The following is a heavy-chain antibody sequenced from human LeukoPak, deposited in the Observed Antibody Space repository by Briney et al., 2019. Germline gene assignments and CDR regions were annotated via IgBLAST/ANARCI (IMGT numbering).Heavy chain of an antibody. CDR3: ARDGELLWFGDQSGYFDY. J-gene: IGHJ4*02. CDR1: GFTFSDYY. V-gene: IGHV3-11*04. CDR2: ISSSGSTI. Sequence: PGGSLRLSCAASGFTFSDYYMSWIRQAPGKGLEWVSYISSSGSTIYYADSVKGRFTISRDNAKNSLYLQMNSLRAEDTAVYYCARDGELLWFGDQSGYFDYWGQGTLVTVSS. D-gene: IGHD3-10*01.